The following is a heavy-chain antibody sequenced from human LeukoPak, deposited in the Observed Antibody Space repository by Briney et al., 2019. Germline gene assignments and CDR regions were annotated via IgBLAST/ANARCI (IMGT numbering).Heavy chain of an antibody. D-gene: IGHD3/OR15-3a*01. J-gene: IGHJ4*02. CDR3: ARQTGSGLFTLP. CDR1: GVSISSSNSY. Sequence: PSETLSLTCTVSGVSISSSNSYWGWIRQPPGKGLEWIGSIYYTGNTYYNASLKSRVTISIDTSKNQISLRLTSVTVTDTAMYYCARQTGSGLFTLPGGQGTLVTVSS. V-gene: IGHV4-39*01. CDR2: IYYTGNT.